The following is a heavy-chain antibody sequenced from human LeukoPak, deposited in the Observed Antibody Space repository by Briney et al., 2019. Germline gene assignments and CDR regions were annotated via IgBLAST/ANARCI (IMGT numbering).Heavy chain of an antibody. CDR3: ARVRIGGYSYGYYFDY. J-gene: IGHJ4*02. Sequence: SETLSLTCAVSGGSISSSNWWSWVRQPPGEGLEWIGEIYHSGSTNYNPSLKSRVTISVDKSKNQFSLKLSSVTAADTAVYYCARVRIGGYSYGYYFDYWGQGTLVTVSS. D-gene: IGHD5-18*01. CDR1: GGSISSSNW. V-gene: IGHV4-4*02. CDR2: IYHSGST.